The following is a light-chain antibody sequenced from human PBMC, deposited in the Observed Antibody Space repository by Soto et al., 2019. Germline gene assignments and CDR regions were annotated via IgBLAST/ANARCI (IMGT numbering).Light chain of an antibody. J-gene: IGKJ4*01. Sequence: EIVLTQSPGTLSLSPGERATLSCRASQSVTSSYLAWYQQKPGQAPRLLMYAASSRATGIPDRFSGSGSGTDFTLTISRLEAEDFAVYYCQQYGSSPLTFGGGTKVDIK. CDR2: AAS. CDR1: QSVTSSY. V-gene: IGKV3-20*01. CDR3: QQYGSSPLT.